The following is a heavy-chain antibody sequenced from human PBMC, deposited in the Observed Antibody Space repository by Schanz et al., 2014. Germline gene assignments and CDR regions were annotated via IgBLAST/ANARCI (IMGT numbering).Heavy chain of an antibody. CDR3: ARGTMPGTFDI. CDR2: IIPSLGLA. Sequence: VQLEQSGAEVKKPGSSVKVSCKASGGTFSSFGINWVRQAPGQGLEWMGRIIPSLGLAKYEQKFQDKVTITADTSTTTAYMDVSSLRSEDTALYYCARGTMPGTFDISGQGTMVTVSS. CDR1: GGTFSSFG. V-gene: IGHV1-69*02. D-gene: IGHD2-2*01. J-gene: IGHJ3*02.